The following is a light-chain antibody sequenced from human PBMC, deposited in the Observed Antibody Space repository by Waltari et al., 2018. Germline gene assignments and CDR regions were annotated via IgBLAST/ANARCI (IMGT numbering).Light chain of an antibody. J-gene: IGLJ3*02. CDR3: KSYTGTGSWV. CDR2: AVS. V-gene: IGLV2-14*03. CDR1: KSDVGFYNY. Sequence: QSALTQPASVSGSPGQSITISCTGTKSDVGFYNYVSWYQQHPGKAPKVLIYAVSQRPSGISNRFSGSKSGNTASLIISGLQADDEADYYCKSYTGTGSWVFGGGTKLTVL.